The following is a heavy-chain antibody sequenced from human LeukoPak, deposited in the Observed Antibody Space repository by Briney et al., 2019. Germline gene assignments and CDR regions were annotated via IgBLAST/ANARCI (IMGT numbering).Heavy chain of an antibody. CDR2: VYYTGST. CDR3: ARYSDHGLDV. CDR1: GGSISNYY. V-gene: IGHV4-59*12. Sequence: SETLSLTCTVSGGSISNYYWNWTRQPPGKGLEWIGYVYYTGSTNHNPSLKSRLTLSLDTSKNQLSLRLSSVTAADTAVYYCARYSDHGLDVWGQGATVTVSS. J-gene: IGHJ6*02.